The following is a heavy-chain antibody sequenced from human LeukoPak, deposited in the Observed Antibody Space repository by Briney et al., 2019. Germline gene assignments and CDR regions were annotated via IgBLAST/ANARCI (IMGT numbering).Heavy chain of an antibody. CDR1: GFTFSNAW. CDR3: ARSKIDY. V-gene: IGHV3-21*01. Sequence: GGSPRLSCAASGFTFSNAWMSWVRQAPGKGLEWVSSISGSSSYIYYADSLKGRFTISRDNAKKSVYLQMNSLRADDTAIYYCARSKIDYWGQGTLVTVSS. D-gene: IGHD4-11*01. CDR2: ISGSSSYI. J-gene: IGHJ4*02.